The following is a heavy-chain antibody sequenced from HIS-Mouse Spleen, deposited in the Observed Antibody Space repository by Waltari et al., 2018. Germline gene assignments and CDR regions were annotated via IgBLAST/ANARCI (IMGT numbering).Heavy chain of an antibody. Sequence: QLQLQESGPGLVKPSETLSLTCTVSGGSISSSSYYWGWIRQPPGKGLEWIGSIYYSGATTHHRSPTRRVTISLDTSKNQFSLRLGSVTAADTAVYYCAREIPYSSSWYDWYFDLWGRGTLVTVSS. V-gene: IGHV4-39*07. CDR3: AREIPYSSSWYDWYFDL. CDR2: IYYSGAT. J-gene: IGHJ2*01. D-gene: IGHD6-13*01. CDR1: GGSISSSSYY.